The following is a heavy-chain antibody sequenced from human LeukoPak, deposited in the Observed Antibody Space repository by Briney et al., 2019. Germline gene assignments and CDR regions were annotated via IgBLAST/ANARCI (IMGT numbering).Heavy chain of an antibody. V-gene: IGHV1-2*02. J-gene: IGHJ4*02. Sequence: ASVKVSCKASGYTFTGYYVHWVRQAPGQGLEWMGWINPNSGDTNYARKFQGRVTMTRDTSISTAYMELSSLRSDDAAVYFCARVGPEILTGYPYWGQGTLVTVS. CDR1: GYTFTGYY. CDR2: INPNSGDT. D-gene: IGHD3-9*01. CDR3: ARVGPEILTGYPY.